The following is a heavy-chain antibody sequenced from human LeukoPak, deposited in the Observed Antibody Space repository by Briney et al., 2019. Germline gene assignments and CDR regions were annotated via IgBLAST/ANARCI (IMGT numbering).Heavy chain of an antibody. Sequence: PGGSLRLSCAASGFTFSSYAMSWVRQAPGKGLEWVSDISGSGGSTYYADSVKGRFTISRDNSKNTLYLQMNSLRAEDTAVYYCAKDPRFSYCSSTTCAYAFDIWGQGTMVTVSS. CDR3: AKDPRFSYCSSTTCAYAFDI. V-gene: IGHV3-23*01. J-gene: IGHJ3*02. CDR1: GFTFSSYA. CDR2: ISGSGGST. D-gene: IGHD2-2*01.